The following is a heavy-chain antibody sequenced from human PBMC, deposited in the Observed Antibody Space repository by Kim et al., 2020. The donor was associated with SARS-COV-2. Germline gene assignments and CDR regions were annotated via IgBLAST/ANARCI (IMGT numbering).Heavy chain of an antibody. Sequence: GGSLRLSCAASGLTFSDYAMSWVRQAPGKGLEWVSAFSGSGGNTYYADSVKGRFTISRDNSENMLYLQMHSLRAEDTAIYYCAKRVGATSGNFDYWGQGTLVTVSS. J-gene: IGHJ4*02. CDR3: AKRVGATSGNFDY. CDR2: FSGSGGNT. CDR1: GLTFSDYA. D-gene: IGHD1-26*01. V-gene: IGHV3-23*01.